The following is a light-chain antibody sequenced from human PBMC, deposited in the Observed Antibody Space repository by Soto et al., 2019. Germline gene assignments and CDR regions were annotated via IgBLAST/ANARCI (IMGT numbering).Light chain of an antibody. CDR3: RQYGSSPYT. Sequence: EIVLTQSPGILSLSPGERATLSCRASQSVSSSYLAWYQQKPGQAPRPLIYGASSRATGIPDRFSGSGYGTDFTLTISRLESDDFAVYYCRQYGSSPYTFGQGTKLEIK. J-gene: IGKJ2*01. V-gene: IGKV3-20*01. CDR1: QSVSSSY. CDR2: GAS.